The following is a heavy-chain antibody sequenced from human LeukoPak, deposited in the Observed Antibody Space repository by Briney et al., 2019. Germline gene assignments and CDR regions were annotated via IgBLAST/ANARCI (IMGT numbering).Heavy chain of an antibody. CDR2: MSGNGGNT. V-gene: IGHV3-23*01. D-gene: IGHD1-26*01. Sequence: GRSLRLSCAASGLSFTSYAMSWVRHAQGQGLEWVSTMSGNGGNTYYADSVKGRFTFSRDNSKKTLHWQRNSLRAEDTAIYYGAKDLVIGSFSGPIGHWGQGTLVTVSS. CDR3: AKDLVIGSFSGPIGH. CDR1: GLSFTSYA. J-gene: IGHJ5*02.